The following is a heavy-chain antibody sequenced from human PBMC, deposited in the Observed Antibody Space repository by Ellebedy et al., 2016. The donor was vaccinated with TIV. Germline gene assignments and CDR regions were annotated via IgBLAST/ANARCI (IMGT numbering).Heavy chain of an antibody. V-gene: IGHV5-51*01. Sequence: GESLKISXKGSGYSFTSYWIGWVRQMPGKGLEWMGIIYPGDSDTRYSPSFQGQVTISADKSISTAYLQWSSLKASDTAMYYCARRFARPNDAFDIWGQGTMVTVSS. CDR3: ARRFARPNDAFDI. CDR2: IYPGDSDT. D-gene: IGHD3-10*01. CDR1: GYSFTSYW. J-gene: IGHJ3*02.